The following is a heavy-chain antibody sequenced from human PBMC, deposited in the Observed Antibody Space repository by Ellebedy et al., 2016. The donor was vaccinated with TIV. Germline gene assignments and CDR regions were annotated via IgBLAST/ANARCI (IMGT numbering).Heavy chain of an antibody. V-gene: IGHV3-74*01. Sequence: GESLKISXAASGFRFSSYWMHWVSQLPGKGLVWVAHINDDGSATNYADSVKGRFTISRDNAKNSLYLQMNSLRAEDTALYYCAKDRTTGSALYWYFDLWGRGTLVTVSS. J-gene: IGHJ2*01. CDR2: INDDGSAT. CDR1: GFRFSSYW. CDR3: AKDRTTGSALYWYFDL. D-gene: IGHD1-1*01.